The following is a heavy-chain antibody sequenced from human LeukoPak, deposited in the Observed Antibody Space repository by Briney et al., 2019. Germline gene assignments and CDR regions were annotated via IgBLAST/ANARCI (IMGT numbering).Heavy chain of an antibody. J-gene: IGHJ6*02. Sequence: ASVKVSCTASGYTFTSYGISWVRQAPGQGLEWMGWISAYNGNTNYAQKLQGRVTMTTDTSTSTAYMELRSLRSDDTAVYYCARDQGDYYYYYGMDVWGQGTTVTVSS. D-gene: IGHD2-21*02. CDR2: ISAYNGNT. V-gene: IGHV1-18*01. CDR3: ARDQGDYYYYYGMDV. CDR1: GYTFTSYG.